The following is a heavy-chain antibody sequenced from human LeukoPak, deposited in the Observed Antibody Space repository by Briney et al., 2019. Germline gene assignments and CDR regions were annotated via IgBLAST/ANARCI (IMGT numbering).Heavy chain of an antibody. CDR1: GFIFRNFG. V-gene: IGHV3-33*01. D-gene: IGHD3-10*01. J-gene: IGHJ4*02. CDR3: ARGSFGIDY. Sequence: GGSLRLSCVASGFIFRNFGMHWVRQAPGKGLEWVGVIWYDGSDKYYADSVKSRFTISRDNSKNTVHLQMNSLRVEDTAVYYCARGSFGIDYWGQGTQVTVSS. CDR2: IWYDGSDK.